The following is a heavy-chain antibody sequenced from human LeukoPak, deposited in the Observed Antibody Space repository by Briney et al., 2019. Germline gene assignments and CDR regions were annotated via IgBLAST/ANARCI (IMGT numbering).Heavy chain of an antibody. Sequence: PSETLSLTCTVSGGSISSSSYYWGWIRQPPGKGLEWIGSIYYSGSTYYNPSLKSRVTISVDTSKNQFSLKLSSVTAADTAVYYCARWVVGAKDFDYWGQGTLVTVSS. CDR2: IYYSGST. D-gene: IGHD1-26*01. V-gene: IGHV4-39*07. CDR1: GGSISSSSYY. CDR3: ARWVVGAKDFDY. J-gene: IGHJ4*02.